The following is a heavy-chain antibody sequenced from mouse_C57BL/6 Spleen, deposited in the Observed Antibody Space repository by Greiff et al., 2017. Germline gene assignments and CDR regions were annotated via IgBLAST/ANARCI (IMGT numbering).Heavy chain of an antibody. CDR1: GFSLTSYG. V-gene: IGHV2-2*01. CDR2: IWSGGST. Sequence: VKLVESGPGLVQPSQSLSITCTVSGFSLTSYGVHWVRQSPGKGLEWLGVIWSGGSTDYNAAFISRLSISKDNSKSQVFCKMNSLQADDTAIYYCAREDGLPHYYAMDYWGQGTSVTVSS. D-gene: IGHD2-4*01. CDR3: AREDGLPHYYAMDY. J-gene: IGHJ4*01.